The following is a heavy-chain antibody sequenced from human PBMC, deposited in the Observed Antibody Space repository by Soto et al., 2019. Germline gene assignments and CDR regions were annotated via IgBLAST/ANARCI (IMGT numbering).Heavy chain of an antibody. D-gene: IGHD4-17*01. Sequence: EVQLLESGGGLVQPGGSLRLSCAASGFTFSSYAMSWVRQAPGKGLEWVSAISGSGGSTYYADSVKGRFTISRDNSKNTLYLQMNSLRAEDTAVYYCAKGWDYGGNSVSRELDYWGQGTLVTVSS. CDR3: AKGWDYGGNSVSRELDY. J-gene: IGHJ4*02. CDR1: GFTFSSYA. V-gene: IGHV3-23*01. CDR2: ISGSGGST.